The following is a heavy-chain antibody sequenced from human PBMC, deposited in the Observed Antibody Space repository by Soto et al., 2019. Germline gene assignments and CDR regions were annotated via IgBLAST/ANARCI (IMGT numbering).Heavy chain of an antibody. J-gene: IGHJ4*02. D-gene: IGHD5-12*01. V-gene: IGHV3-15*01. CDR2: IKSKTDGGTT. Sequence: EVQLVESGGGLVKPGGSLRLSCAASGFTFSNAWMSWVRQAPGKGLEWVGRIKSKTDGGTTDYAAPVKGRFTISKDHSKYTLYLQMNRLKTEDTAVYYCTTDTESGYDVYWGQGTLVTVSS. CDR1: GFTFSNAW. CDR3: TTDTESGYDVY.